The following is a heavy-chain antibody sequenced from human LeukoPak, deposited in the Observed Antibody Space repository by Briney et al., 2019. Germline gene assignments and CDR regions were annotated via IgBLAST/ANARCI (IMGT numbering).Heavy chain of an antibody. D-gene: IGHD6-13*01. CDR3: AREPPIAAAGTDWFDP. CDR2: INSVGTI. Sequence: GGSLRLSCAASGFTVSNNFMNWVRQAPGKGLEWVSVINSVGTIYYADSVKGRFTISRDKSKNTLFLQMNSLRAEDTAVYYCAREPPIAAAGTDWFDPWGQGTLVTVSS. CDR1: GFTVSNNF. V-gene: IGHV3-66*01. J-gene: IGHJ5*02.